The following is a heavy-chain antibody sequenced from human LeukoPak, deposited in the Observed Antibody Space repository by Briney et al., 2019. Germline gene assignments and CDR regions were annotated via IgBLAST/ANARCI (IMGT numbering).Heavy chain of an antibody. Sequence: SQTLSLTCAVSGDILSRNNVAWNWIRQSPSRGLEWLGRTYYDSKLHTDYPVSVQGRITINRDTSKNQFSLQLNSVPPEDTAVYYCARGCYSTFDFWDQGALVTVSS. J-gene: IGHJ4*02. CDR2: TYYDSKLHT. CDR1: GDILSRNNVA. V-gene: IGHV6-1*01. D-gene: IGHD6-19*01. CDR3: ARGCYSTFDF.